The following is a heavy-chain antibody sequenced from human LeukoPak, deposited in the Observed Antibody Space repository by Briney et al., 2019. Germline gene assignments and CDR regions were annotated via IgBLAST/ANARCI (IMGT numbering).Heavy chain of an antibody. J-gene: IGHJ3*02. D-gene: IGHD1-26*01. CDR2: INPNSGGT. Sequence: ASVKVSCKASGYTFTSYDINWVRQATGQGLEWMGWINPNSGGTNYAQKFQGRVTMTRDTSISTAYMELSRLRSDDTAVYYCARYRYSGSYPNDAFDIWGQGTMVTVSS. CDR1: GYTFTSYD. CDR3: ARYRYSGSYPNDAFDI. V-gene: IGHV1-2*02.